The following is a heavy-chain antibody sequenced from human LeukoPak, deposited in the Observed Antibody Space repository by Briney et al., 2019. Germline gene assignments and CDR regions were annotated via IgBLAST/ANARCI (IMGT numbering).Heavy chain of an antibody. CDR1: GFTFSSYA. J-gene: IGHJ4*02. CDR2: ISGSGGST. D-gene: IGHD3-10*01. Sequence: GGSLRLSCAASGFTFSSYAMSWVRQAPGKGLEWVSAISGSGGSTYYADSVKGRFTISRDNSKNTLYLQMNSLRSEDTAVYYCASGAAPDYYGSGSYSRVRVDYFDYWGQGTLVTVSS. CDR3: ASGAAPDYYGSGSYSRVRVDYFDY. V-gene: IGHV3-23*01.